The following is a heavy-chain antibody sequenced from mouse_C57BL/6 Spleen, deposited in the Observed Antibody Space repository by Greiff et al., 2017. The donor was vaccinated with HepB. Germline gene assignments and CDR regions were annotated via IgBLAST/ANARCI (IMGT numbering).Heavy chain of an antibody. CDR2: FHPYNDDT. CDR3: ARGHYYGSSYRDYYAMDY. V-gene: IGHV1-47*01. J-gene: IGHJ4*01. CDR1: GYTFTTYP. Sequence: QVQLQQSGAELVKPGASVKMSCKASGYTFTTYPIEWMKQNHGKSLEWIGNFHPYNDDTKYNEKFKGKATLTVEKSSSTVYLELSRLTSDDSAVYYCARGHYYGSSYRDYYAMDYWGQGTSVTVSS. D-gene: IGHD1-1*01.